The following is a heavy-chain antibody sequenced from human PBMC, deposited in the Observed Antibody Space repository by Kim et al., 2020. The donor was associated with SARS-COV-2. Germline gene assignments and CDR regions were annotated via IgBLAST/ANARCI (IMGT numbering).Heavy chain of an antibody. J-gene: IGHJ2*01. CDR1: GFSLNTRGVG. Sequence: SGPTLVNPTQTVTLTCTFSGFSLNTRGVGVGWIRQPPGKALEWLALIYWDDDKRYSPSLESRLTITQDTSKNQVVLTVTNMDPVDTATYFCARYLQRSRIGAAGTYWYFDLWGRGTLVTVSS. D-gene: IGHD6-13*01. CDR3: ARYLQRSRIGAAGTYWYFDL. CDR2: IYWDDDK. V-gene: IGHV2-5*02.